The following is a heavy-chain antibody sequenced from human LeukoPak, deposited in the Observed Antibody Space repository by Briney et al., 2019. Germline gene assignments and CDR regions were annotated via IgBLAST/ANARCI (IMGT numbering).Heavy chain of an antibody. V-gene: IGHV5-51*01. Sequence: GESLKISCQGSGYSFTTYWIGWVRQMPGKGLEWMGIVYPSDSDTRYSPSFQGQVTISADKSISTAYLQWSSLKASDTAMYYCVRLPAGGLLNWFDPWGQGTLVTVSS. D-gene: IGHD2-15*01. J-gene: IGHJ5*02. CDR2: VYPSDSDT. CDR1: GYSFTTYW. CDR3: VRLPAGGLLNWFDP.